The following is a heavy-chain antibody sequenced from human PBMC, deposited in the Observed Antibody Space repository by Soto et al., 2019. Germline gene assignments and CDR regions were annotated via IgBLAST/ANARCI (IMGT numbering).Heavy chain of an antibody. J-gene: IGHJ4*02. D-gene: IGHD7-27*01. CDR1: GFTFSRYE. Sequence: GGSLRLSCAASGFTFSRYEMNWVRQAPGKGLEWVSYISSSGSTLYYADSVKGRCTISRDNAKNSLYLHMNSVRAEDTAVYYCAREGDWGSGFDYWGQGTLVTVSS. CDR2: ISSSGSTL. CDR3: AREGDWGSGFDY. V-gene: IGHV3-48*03.